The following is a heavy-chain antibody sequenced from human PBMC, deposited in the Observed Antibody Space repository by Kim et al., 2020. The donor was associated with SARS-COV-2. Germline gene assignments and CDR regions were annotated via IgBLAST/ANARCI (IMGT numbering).Heavy chain of an antibody. CDR3: ARSGDSSGYIRGYYYGMDV. Sequence: GGSLRLSCAASGFTFSSYAMHWVRQAPGKGLEWVAVISYDGSNKYYADSVKGRFTISRDNSKNTLYLQMNSLRAEDTAVYYCARSGDSSGYIRGYYYGMDVWGQGTTVTVSS. CDR1: GFTFSSYA. D-gene: IGHD3-22*01. CDR2: ISYDGSNK. V-gene: IGHV3-30-3*01. J-gene: IGHJ6*02.